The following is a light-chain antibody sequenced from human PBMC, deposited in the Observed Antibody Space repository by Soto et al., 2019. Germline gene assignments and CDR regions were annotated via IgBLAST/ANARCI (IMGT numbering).Light chain of an antibody. V-gene: IGKV3-11*01. CDR2: DAS. J-gene: IGKJ1*01. CDR1: QSVSSY. CDR3: QQRSNWPRWT. Sequence: EIVLTQSPATLSLSPGERATLSCRASQSVSSYLAWYQQKPGQAPRLLIYDASNRATGIPARFSGSGSGTAFTLTISSLEPEDFAVSYCQQRSNWPRWTFGQGTKVEIK.